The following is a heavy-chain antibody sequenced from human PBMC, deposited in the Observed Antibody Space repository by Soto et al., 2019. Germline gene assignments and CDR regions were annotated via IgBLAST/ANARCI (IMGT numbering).Heavy chain of an antibody. D-gene: IGHD1-26*01. CDR2: IIPMFGTP. CDR3: ARGRDQPPVGLCFDS. V-gene: IGHV1-69*01. Sequence: QVQLVQSGAEVKKPGSSVKVSCKASGDAFTNYIFDWVRQAPGQGLEWMGGIIPMFGTPKYAQTFQDRVTISADVSTGTAYLERISLRFDDTAVYYCARGRDQPPVGLCFDSWGEGTRVTVSS. J-gene: IGHJ4*02. CDR1: GDAFTNYI.